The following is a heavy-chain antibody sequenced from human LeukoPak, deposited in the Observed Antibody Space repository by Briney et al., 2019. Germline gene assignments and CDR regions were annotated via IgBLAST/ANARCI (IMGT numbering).Heavy chain of an antibody. CDR3: ARDYGSGSYDNY. Sequence: PGGSLRLSCAASAFTVSSNYMSWVRQAPGKGLEWVSVIYSGGSTYYADSVKGRFTISRDNSKNTLYLQMNSLRAEDTAVYYCARDYGSGSYDNYWGQGTLVTVSS. D-gene: IGHD3-10*01. V-gene: IGHV3-66*01. CDR2: IYSGGST. CDR1: AFTVSSNY. J-gene: IGHJ4*02.